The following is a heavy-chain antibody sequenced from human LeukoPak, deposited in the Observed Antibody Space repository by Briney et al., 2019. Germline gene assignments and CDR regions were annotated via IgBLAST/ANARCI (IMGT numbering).Heavy chain of an antibody. CDR1: GFTFSNYS. V-gene: IGHV3-21*01. J-gene: IGHJ6*03. CDR2: ISSLSSYI. D-gene: IGHD3-10*01. CDR3: ARLNYYGSGIHYYYYMDV. Sequence: PGGSLRLSCAASGFTFSNYSMNWVRQAPGKGLEWVSSISSLSSYIYYADSLKGRFTISRDNAKNSLYLQMNSLRAEDTAVYYCARLNYYGSGIHYYYYMDVWGKGTTVTISS.